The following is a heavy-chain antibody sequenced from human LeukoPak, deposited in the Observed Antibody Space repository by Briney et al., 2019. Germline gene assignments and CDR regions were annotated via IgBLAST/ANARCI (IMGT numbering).Heavy chain of an antibody. V-gene: IGHV1-69*05. Sequence: SVKVSCKASGGTFSSYAISWVRQAPGHGLEWMGGIIPIFGTANYAQKFQGRVTITTDESTSTAYMELSSLRSEDTAVYYCARGAHRRVGYNLDWFDPWGQGTLVTVSS. J-gene: IGHJ5*02. CDR2: IIPIFGTA. CDR3: ARGAHRRVGYNLDWFDP. D-gene: IGHD5-24*01. CDR1: GGTFSSYA.